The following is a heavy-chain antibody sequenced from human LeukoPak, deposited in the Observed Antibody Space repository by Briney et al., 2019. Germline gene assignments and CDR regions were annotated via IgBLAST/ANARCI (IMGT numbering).Heavy chain of an antibody. CDR1: GFTFSSYA. Sequence: PGGSLRLSCAASGFTFSSYAMSWVRQAPGKGLEWVSLISSSGAIAYYADSVKGRFTISRDNSKNTLYLQMNNLRGEDTAEYYCAKDMELASWGQGTLVPVSS. CDR2: ISSSGAIA. J-gene: IGHJ5*02. CDR3: AKDMELAS. V-gene: IGHV3-23*01. D-gene: IGHD1-26*01.